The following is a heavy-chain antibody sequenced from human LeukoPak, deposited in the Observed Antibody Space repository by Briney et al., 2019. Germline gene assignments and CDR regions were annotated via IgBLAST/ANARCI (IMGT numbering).Heavy chain of an antibody. V-gene: IGHV4-59*08. CDR2: IYYSGST. CDR3: ARSGGWGAIASGYYGMDV. D-gene: IGHD2-21*01. CDR1: GGSISSYY. J-gene: IGHJ6*02. Sequence: SETLSLTCTVSGGSISSYYWSWIRQPPGKGLEWIGYIYYSGSTNYNPSLKSRVTISVDTSKNQFSLKLSSVTAADTAVYYCARSGGWGAIASGYYGMDVWGQGTTVTVSS.